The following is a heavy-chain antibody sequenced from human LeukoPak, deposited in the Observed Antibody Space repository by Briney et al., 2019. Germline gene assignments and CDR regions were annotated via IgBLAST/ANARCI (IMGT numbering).Heavy chain of an antibody. D-gene: IGHD2-21*02. J-gene: IGHJ4*02. CDR1: GFTFTSYA. CDR3: ARSCGGDCYSGSYFDY. V-gene: IGHV1-3*01. CDR2: INAGNSNT. Sequence: GASVSVSCTASGFTFTSYAMHWVRQAPGQRLEWMGWINAGNSNTKYSQKFQGRVTITRDTSASTAYMELSGLRSEDTAVYYCARSCGGDCYSGSYFDYWGQGTLVTVSS.